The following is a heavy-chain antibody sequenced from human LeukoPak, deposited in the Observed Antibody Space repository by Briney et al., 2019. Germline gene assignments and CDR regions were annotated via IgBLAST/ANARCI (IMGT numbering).Heavy chain of an antibody. J-gene: IGHJ4*02. V-gene: IGHV3-11*06. CDR3: ARRGYGDYESGYFDY. CDR1: GFTFSAYY. Sequence: KPGGSLRLSCAASGFTFSAYYMSWIRQAPGKGLEWVSHISGSTSYKRYADSVKGRFTTSRENAKNTLYLQMKSLRAEDTAVYYCARRGYGDYESGYFDYWGQGTLVTVSS. CDR2: ISGSTSYK. D-gene: IGHD4-17*01.